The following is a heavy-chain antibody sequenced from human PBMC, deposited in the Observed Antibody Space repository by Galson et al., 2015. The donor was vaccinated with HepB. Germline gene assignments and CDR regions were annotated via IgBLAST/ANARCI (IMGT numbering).Heavy chain of an antibody. Sequence: SVKVSCKASGYTFSHNAIHWLRQAPRQRLEWMGWNAGNGLTKYSQNFQARVTFTRDTSASTAYMELNTLTSEDTAVYYCARALLEGEASFDPWGRGTLVIVSS. CDR3: ARALLEGEASFDP. D-gene: IGHD1-1*01. CDR1: GYTFSHNA. V-gene: IGHV1-3*01. J-gene: IGHJ5*02. CDR2: NAGNGLT.